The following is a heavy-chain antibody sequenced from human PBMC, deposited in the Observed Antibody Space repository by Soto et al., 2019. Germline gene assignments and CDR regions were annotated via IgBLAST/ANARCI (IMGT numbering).Heavy chain of an antibody. D-gene: IGHD1-1*01. CDR2: ITGSGSDT. V-gene: IGHV3-23*01. J-gene: IGHJ6*02. CDR1: GFTFNNYA. Sequence: GGSLRLSCAASGFTFNNYAMGWVRQAPGKGLEWVSAITGSGSDTYYVDSVKGRFTISRDNSKNTLFLQMNSLRAEDTAIYYCARTSPTGYYGMDVWGQGTTVTVSS. CDR3: ARTSPTGYYGMDV.